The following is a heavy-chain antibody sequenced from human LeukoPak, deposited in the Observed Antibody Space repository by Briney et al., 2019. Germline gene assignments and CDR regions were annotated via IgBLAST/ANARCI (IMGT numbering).Heavy chain of an antibody. CDR3: AKVGFTGSYMYAFDM. CDR1: GFTFSNYG. D-gene: IGHD1-26*01. V-gene: IGHV3-30*18. Sequence: GRSLRLSCVASGFTFSNYGMHWVRQAPGKGLEWVAVISDDGSNKYYPDSAKGRFTISRDSSKSTLNLQMDSLRIEDTAVYYCAKVGFTGSYMYAFDMWGQGTMVTVSS. J-gene: IGHJ3*02. CDR2: ISDDGSNK.